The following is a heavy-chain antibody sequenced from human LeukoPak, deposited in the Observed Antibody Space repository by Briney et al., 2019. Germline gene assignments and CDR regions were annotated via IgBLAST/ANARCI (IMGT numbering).Heavy chain of an antibody. V-gene: IGHV4-34*01. J-gene: IGHJ4*02. CDR1: GGSISSYY. Sequence: SETLSLTCTVSGGSISSYYWSWIRQPPGKGLEWIGEINHSGSTNYNPSLKSRVTISVDTSKNQFSLKLSSVTAADTAVYYCARQGQLADFDYWGQGTLVTVSS. CDR2: INHSGST. CDR3: ARQGQLADFDY. D-gene: IGHD6-13*01.